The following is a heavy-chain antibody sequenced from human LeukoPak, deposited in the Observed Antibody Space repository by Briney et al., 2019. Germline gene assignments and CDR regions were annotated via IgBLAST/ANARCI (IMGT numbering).Heavy chain of an antibody. CDR3: AREGNCAGTTCHFDF. V-gene: IGHV3-21*01. D-gene: IGHD2-2*01. CDR2: LSSSSDYI. CDR1: GFTFSSYR. Sequence: GGSLRLSCAASGFTFSSYRVTWVRQAPGEGLEWVSSLSSSSDYIYYADSVKGRFTISRDNAKNSLYLQMNSLTVADTAVYYCAREGNCAGTTCHFDFWGQGTLVTVSS. J-gene: IGHJ4*02.